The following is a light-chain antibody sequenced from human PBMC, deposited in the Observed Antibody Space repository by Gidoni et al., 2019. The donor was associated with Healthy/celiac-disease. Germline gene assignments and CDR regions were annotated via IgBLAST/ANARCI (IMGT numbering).Light chain of an antibody. V-gene: IGLV1-40*01. J-gene: IGLJ3*02. CDR1: SSNIGAGHD. CDR3: QSYDSSLSGPWV. Sequence: QSVLTQPPSVSGPPGQRVTLSCTGSSSNIGAGHDVHWYQQLPGPAPKLLIYGNSNRPSGVPDRFSGSKSGTSASLAITGLQAEDEADYYCQSYDSSLSGPWVFGGGTKLTVL. CDR2: GNS.